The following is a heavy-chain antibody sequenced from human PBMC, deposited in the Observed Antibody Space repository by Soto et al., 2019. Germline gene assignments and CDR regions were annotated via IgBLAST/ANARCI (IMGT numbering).Heavy chain of an antibody. CDR2: IIPIFGTA. V-gene: IGHV1-69*13. J-gene: IGHJ4*02. D-gene: IGHD2-21*02. CDR3: ARREEDSDCGGDCYSDY. CDR1: GGTFSSYA. Sequence: ASVKVSCKASGGTFSSYAISWVRQAPGQGLEWMGGIIPIFGTANYAQKFQGRVTITADESTSTAYMELSSLRSEDTAVYYCARREEDSDCGGDCYSDYWGQGTLVTVSS.